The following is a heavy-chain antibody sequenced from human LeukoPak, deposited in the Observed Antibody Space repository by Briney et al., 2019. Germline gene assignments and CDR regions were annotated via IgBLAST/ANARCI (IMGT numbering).Heavy chain of an antibody. D-gene: IGHD2-15*01. CDR3: AREMIVVVVAATYDAFDI. Sequence: PGGSLRLSCAASGFTFSSYAMSWVRQAPGKGLEWVSAISGSGGSTYYADSVKGRFTISRDNSKNTLYLQMNSLRAEDTAVYYCAREMIVVVVAATYDAFDIWGQGTMVTVSS. CDR2: ISGSGGST. V-gene: IGHV3-23*01. CDR1: GFTFSSYA. J-gene: IGHJ3*02.